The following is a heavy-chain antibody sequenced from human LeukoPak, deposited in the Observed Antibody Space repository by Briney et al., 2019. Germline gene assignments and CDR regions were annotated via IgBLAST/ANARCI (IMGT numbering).Heavy chain of an antibody. V-gene: IGHV1-24*01. CDR1: GNSLSELS. Sequence: ASVKVSFKFSGNSLSELSIQWVRQAPGKGLACMGGFDPEEAKMVYAQNFQGRVTMTEDTSTQTAYMELSGLTSDDTAVYYCTTRSGDFWSGFVNWGQGTLVTVSS. J-gene: IGHJ4*02. D-gene: IGHD3-3*01. CDR3: TTRSGDFWSGFVN. CDR2: FDPEEAKM.